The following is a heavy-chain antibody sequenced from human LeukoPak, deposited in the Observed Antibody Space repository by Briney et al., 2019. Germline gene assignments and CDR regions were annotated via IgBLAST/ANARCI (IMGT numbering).Heavy chain of an antibody. CDR2: IYHSGPT. CDR1: GDSISSSSYY. J-gene: IGHJ4*02. V-gene: IGHV4-39*07. D-gene: IGHD2-2*01. Sequence: SETLSLTCTVSGDSISSSSYYWGWIRQPPGKGLEWIGYIYHSGPTYYNPSLKSRVTISVDRHKNQFSLKLSSVTAADTAVYYCARDYCTTTSCSYSDYWGQGILVTVSS. CDR3: ARDYCTTTSCSYSDY.